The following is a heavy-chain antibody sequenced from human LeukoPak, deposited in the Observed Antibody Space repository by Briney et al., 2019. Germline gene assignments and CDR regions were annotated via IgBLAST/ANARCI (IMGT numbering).Heavy chain of an antibody. CDR2: ITAYNGNK. V-gene: IGHV1-18*01. CDR1: GYIFADYG. J-gene: IGHJ2*01. Sequence: ASVKVSCKGSGYIFADYGISWVRQSPGQGLEWMAWITAYNGNKHFRQNLQGRVTVTADTSTDTVYMELRNLTSGDTAVYYCARGHHYGSGPSYWYFDLWGRGTLVTVSS. D-gene: IGHD3-10*01. CDR3: ARGHHYGSGPSYWYFDL.